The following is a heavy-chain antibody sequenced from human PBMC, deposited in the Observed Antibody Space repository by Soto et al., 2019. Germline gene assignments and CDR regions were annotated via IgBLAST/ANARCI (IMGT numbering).Heavy chain of an antibody. J-gene: IGHJ4*02. Sequence: SQTLSLTCAISGDSVSSNSAAWNWIRQSPSRGLEWLGRTYYRSKWYNDYAVSVKSRITINPDTSKNQFSLQLNSVTPEDTAVYYCARDPGIAVAGPYYFDYWGQGTLVTVSS. V-gene: IGHV6-1*01. CDR3: ARDPGIAVAGPYYFDY. CDR1: GDSVSSNSAA. CDR2: TYYRSKWYN. D-gene: IGHD6-19*01.